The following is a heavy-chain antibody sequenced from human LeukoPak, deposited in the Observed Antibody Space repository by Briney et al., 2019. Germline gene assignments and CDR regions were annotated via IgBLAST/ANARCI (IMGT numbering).Heavy chain of an antibody. D-gene: IGHD3-22*01. J-gene: IGHJ4*02. V-gene: IGHV3-21*01. CDR1: GFTFSTYS. Sequence: GGSLRLSCAASGFTFSTYSMNWVRQAPGKGLECVSSISSSGAYIYYADSVKGRFTISRDNAKKSLYLQMNSLRAEDTAIYYCVGNYYDSSGLDYWGQGTLVTVPS. CDR2: ISSSGAYI. CDR3: VGNYYDSSGLDY.